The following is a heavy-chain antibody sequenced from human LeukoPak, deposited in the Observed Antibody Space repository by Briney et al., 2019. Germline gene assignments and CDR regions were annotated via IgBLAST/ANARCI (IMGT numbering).Heavy chain of an antibody. Sequence: SETLSLTCTVSGGSISSGGYYWSWIRQHPGKGLEWIGYIYYSGSTYYNPSLKSRVTISVDTSKNQFSLKLSSVTAADTAVYYCARDLHYYGSSGPTAAFDIWGQGTMVTVSS. CDR3: ARDLHYYGSSGPTAAFDI. CDR1: GGSISSGGYY. D-gene: IGHD3-22*01. V-gene: IGHV4-31*03. J-gene: IGHJ3*02. CDR2: IYYSGST.